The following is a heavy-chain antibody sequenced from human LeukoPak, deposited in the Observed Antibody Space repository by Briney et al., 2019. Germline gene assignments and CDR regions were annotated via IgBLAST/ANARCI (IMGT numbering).Heavy chain of an antibody. CDR2: ISSSGSTI. Sequence: HPGGSLRLSCAASGFTFSRCEMNWVRQAPGKGLEWVSYISSSGSTIYYADSVKGRFTISRDNAKNSLYLQMNSLRAEDTAVYYCARDEYNYGYVSYFDYWGQGTLVTVSS. J-gene: IGHJ4*02. D-gene: IGHD5-18*01. CDR1: GFTFSRCE. V-gene: IGHV3-48*03. CDR3: ARDEYNYGYVSYFDY.